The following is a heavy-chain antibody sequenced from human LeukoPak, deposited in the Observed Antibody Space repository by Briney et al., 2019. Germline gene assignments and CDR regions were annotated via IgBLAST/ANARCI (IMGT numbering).Heavy chain of an antibody. D-gene: IGHD3-9*01. CDR3: AREAGYDILTGYYRGYYMGV. V-gene: IGHV1-2*02. J-gene: IGHJ6*03. CDR2: INPNSGGT. Sequence: ASVKVSCKASGYTFTGYYMHWVRQAPGQGLEWMGWINPNSGGTNYAQKFQGRVTMTRDTSISTAYMELSRLRSDDTAVYYCAREAGYDILTGYYRGYYMGVWGKGTTVTVSS. CDR1: GYTFTGYY.